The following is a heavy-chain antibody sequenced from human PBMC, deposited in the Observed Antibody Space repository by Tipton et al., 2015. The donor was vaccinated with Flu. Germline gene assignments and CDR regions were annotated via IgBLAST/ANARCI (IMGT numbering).Heavy chain of an antibody. Sequence: TLSLTCTVSGGSISSSSYYWGWIRQPPGKGLEWIGSIYYSGSTYYNPSLKSRVTISVDTSKNQFSLKLSSVTAADTAVYYCARDPTQRCGGDCYSTWAPYYGMDVWGQGTTVTVSS. CDR2: IYYSGST. D-gene: IGHD2-21*02. CDR1: GGSISSSSYY. CDR3: ARDPTQRCGGDCYSTWAPYYGMDV. J-gene: IGHJ6*02. V-gene: IGHV4-39*07.